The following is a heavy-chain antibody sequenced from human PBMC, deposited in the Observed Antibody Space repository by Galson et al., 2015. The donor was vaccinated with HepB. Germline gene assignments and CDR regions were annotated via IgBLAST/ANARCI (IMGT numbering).Heavy chain of an antibody. J-gene: IGHJ3*02. D-gene: IGHD3-22*01. CDR1: GGSISSYY. CDR2: IYYSGST. Sequence: TLSLTCTVSGGSISSYYWSWIRQPPGKGLEWIGYIYYSGSTNYNPSLKSRVTISVDTSKNQFSLKLSSVTAADTAVYYCARNGYYDSSGYYYNKPGRDAFNIWGQGTMVTVSS. CDR3: ARNGYYDSSGYYYNKPGRDAFNI. V-gene: IGHV4-59*01.